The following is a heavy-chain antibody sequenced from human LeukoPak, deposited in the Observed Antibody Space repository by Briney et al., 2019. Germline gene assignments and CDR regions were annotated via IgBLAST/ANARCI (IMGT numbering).Heavy chain of an antibody. D-gene: IGHD3-10*01. Sequence: PGGSLRLSCAASGFTFSSYAMSWVRQAPGKGLEWVSVISGSGGRTYYEDSVKGRFTISRDNSKNTLYLQLNSLRVEDTALYYCAKARSLRGAMIFGFDIWGQGTRVTVSS. J-gene: IGHJ3*02. V-gene: IGHV3-23*01. CDR1: GFTFSSYA. CDR2: ISGSGGRT. CDR3: AKARSLRGAMIFGFDI.